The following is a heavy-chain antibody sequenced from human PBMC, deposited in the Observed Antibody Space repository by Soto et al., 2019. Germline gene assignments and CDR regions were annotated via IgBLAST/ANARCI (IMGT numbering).Heavy chain of an antibody. CDR2: TSYDGNNE. CDR1: GFTFSNYA. J-gene: IGHJ4*02. CDR3: AKDKGVFNWATYYFDY. V-gene: IGHV3-30*18. D-gene: IGHD1-1*01. Sequence: PGGSLRLSCAASGFTFSNYAMHWVRQAPGKGLEWVALTSYDGNNEYYTDSVKGRFTISRDNSKNTLFLQMNSPRPEDTAVYYCAKDKGVFNWATYYFDYCGQGALVTVSS.